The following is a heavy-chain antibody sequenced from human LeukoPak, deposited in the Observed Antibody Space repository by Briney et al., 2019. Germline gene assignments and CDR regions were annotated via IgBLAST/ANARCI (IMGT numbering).Heavy chain of an antibody. V-gene: IGHV3-23*01. CDR3: AKDLSL. CDR1: DFSFITYA. Sequence: GGSLRLSCAASDFSFITYAMSWVRQAPGKGLEWVSTISGGGDATYYADSVKGRFTISRDNSKNTLYLQMNSLRAEDTAVYYCAKDLSLWGQGTLVTVSS. CDR2: ISGGGDAT. J-gene: IGHJ4*02.